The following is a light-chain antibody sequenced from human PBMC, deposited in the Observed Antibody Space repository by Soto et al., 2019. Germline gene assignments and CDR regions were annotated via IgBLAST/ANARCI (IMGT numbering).Light chain of an antibody. Sequence: IQLTQSPSSLSASVGDRVTITCRASQGISSFLAWYQQKPGKAPKLLIHGASTLQSGVPSRFGGSGSGTDFTLTIGSLQPEDFATYYCQQLNSFPIPFGPGTKVDIK. CDR2: GAS. J-gene: IGKJ3*01. V-gene: IGKV1-9*01. CDR3: QQLNSFPIP. CDR1: QGISSF.